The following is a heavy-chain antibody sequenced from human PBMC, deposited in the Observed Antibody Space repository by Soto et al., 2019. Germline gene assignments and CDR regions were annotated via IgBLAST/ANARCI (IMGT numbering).Heavy chain of an antibody. J-gene: IGHJ4*02. CDR3: ARQSKYLHY. V-gene: IGHV4-34*01. CDR2: INHSGST. CDR1: GGSFSGYY. D-gene: IGHD2-2*01. Sequence: PSETLSLTCAVYGGSFSGYYWSWIRQPPGKGLEWIGEINHSGSTNYNPSLKSRVTISVDTSKNQFSLKLSSVTAADTAVYYCARQSKYLHYWGQGTLVTVSS.